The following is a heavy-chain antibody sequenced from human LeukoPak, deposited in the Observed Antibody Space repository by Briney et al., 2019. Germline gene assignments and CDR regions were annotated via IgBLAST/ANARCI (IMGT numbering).Heavy chain of an antibody. J-gene: IGHJ4*02. V-gene: IGHV4-34*01. Sequence: SETLSLTCAVYGESFSGHYWTWIRRPPGKGLEWIGEINHSGSTTSNPSLNNRVTISVDTSKNQFSLKLTPVTATDTAVYYCARPRYGSGSLDSWGQGTLVTVSS. D-gene: IGHD3-10*01. CDR2: INHSGST. CDR3: ARPRYGSGSLDS. CDR1: GESFSGHY.